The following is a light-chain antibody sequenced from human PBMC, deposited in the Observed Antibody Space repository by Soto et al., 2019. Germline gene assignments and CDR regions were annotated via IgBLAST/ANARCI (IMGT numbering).Light chain of an antibody. Sequence: ALTQPASVSGSPGQSITISCTGASSDVGSYNLVSWYQQHPGKAPKLMIFEVSKRPSGVSNRFSGSKSGNTASLTISGLQAEDEAEYYCCSYATGSTYFFGTGTKVTVL. V-gene: IGLV2-23*02. CDR2: EVS. CDR3: CSYATGSTYF. CDR1: SSDVGSYNL. J-gene: IGLJ1*01.